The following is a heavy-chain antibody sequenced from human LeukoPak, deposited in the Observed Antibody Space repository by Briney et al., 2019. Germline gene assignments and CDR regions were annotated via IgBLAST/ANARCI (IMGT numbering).Heavy chain of an antibody. V-gene: IGHV4-59*01. D-gene: IGHD4-17*01. Sequence: SETLSLTCTVSGGSISSYYWSWIRQPPGKGLEWLGYIYYSGSTNYNPSLKSRVTISVDTSKNQFYLKLSSVTAADTAVYYCARESTVTTHDFYYYYGMDVWGQGTTVTVSS. J-gene: IGHJ6*02. CDR2: IYYSGST. CDR1: GGSISSYY. CDR3: ARESTVTTHDFYYYYGMDV.